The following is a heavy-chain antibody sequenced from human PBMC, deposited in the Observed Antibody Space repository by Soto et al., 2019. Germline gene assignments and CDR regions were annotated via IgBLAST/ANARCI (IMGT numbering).Heavy chain of an antibody. CDR3: ARAVAYQYDGTPHNWFDP. J-gene: IGHJ5*02. D-gene: IGHD3-10*01. V-gene: IGHV1-18*01. CDR1: GYTFTSYG. CDR2: ISAYNGNT. Sequence: ASVKVSCKASGYTFTSYGISWVRQAPGQGLEWMGWISAYNGNTNYAQKLQGRVTMATDTSTSTAYMELRSLRSDETAVYYRARAVAYQYDGTPHNWFDPWGQGTLVTVSS.